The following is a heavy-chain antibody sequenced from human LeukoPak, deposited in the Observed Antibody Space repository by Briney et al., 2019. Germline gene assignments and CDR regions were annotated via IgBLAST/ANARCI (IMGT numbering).Heavy chain of an antibody. V-gene: IGHV1-69*04. Sequence: ASVKVSCKASGGTFSSYAISWVRQAPGQGLEWMGRIIPILGIANYAQKFQGRVTITADKSTSTAYMELSSLRSEDTAVYYCATEQYGGPGPFDYWGQGTLVTVSS. D-gene: IGHD4-23*01. J-gene: IGHJ4*02. CDR1: GGTFSSYA. CDR2: IIPILGIA. CDR3: ATEQYGGPGPFDY.